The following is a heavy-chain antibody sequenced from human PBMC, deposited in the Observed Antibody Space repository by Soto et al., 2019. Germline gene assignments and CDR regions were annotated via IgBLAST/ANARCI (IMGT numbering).Heavy chain of an antibody. CDR2: IYYGGST. D-gene: IGHD3-22*01. V-gene: IGHV4-30-2*01. J-gene: IGHJ4*02. CDR3: ARVRREYDNSGPVDY. CDR1: GGSISSGDYS. Sequence: QLQLQESGSGLVKPSQTLSLTCAVSGGSISSGDYSWNWIRQPPGKGLEWIGYIYYGGSTYYNPSLQRQVSQYVDRSRNKFSLKLNSVTAADTVVYYCARVRREYDNSGPVDYWGQGTLVTVSS.